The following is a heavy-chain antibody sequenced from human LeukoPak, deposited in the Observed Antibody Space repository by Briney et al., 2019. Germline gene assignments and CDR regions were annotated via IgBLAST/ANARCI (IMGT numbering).Heavy chain of an antibody. CDR1: GFTFSDYY. CDR3: ARDKQWGILWDH. J-gene: IGHJ4*02. Sequence: GGSLRLSYAASGFTFSDYYMSWIRQAPGKGLEWLSYISNTGSAIHYANSVKGRFTISRDNAKNSLYLQMNSLRVYDTAVYYCARDKQWGILWDHWGQGALVTVSS. D-gene: IGHD3-10*01. V-gene: IGHV3-11*01. CDR2: ISNTGSAI.